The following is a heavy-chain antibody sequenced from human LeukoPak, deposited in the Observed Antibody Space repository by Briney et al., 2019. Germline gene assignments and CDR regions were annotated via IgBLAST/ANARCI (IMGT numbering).Heavy chain of an antibody. CDR2: ISGSGGST. CDR3: GRGSSSWYSIAPDY. D-gene: IGHD6-13*01. CDR1: GFTFSSYG. V-gene: IGHV3-23*01. J-gene: IGHJ4*02. Sequence: GGSLRLSCAASGFTFSSYGMSWVRQAPGKGLEWVSAISGSGGSTYYADSVKGRFTISRDNSKNTLYVQMNSLRAEDTAVYYCGRGSSSWYSIAPDYWGQGTLVTVSS.